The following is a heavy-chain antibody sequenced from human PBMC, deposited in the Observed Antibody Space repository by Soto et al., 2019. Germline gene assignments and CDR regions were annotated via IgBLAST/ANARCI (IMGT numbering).Heavy chain of an antibody. CDR3: ATGRVYFGAEY. D-gene: IGHD2-21*01. CDR1: GGSITSYY. Sequence: QGQLQESGPGLVKPLETLSLTCTVPGGSITSYYWSWVRQPPGKGLEWIGYIYYNGNINDNPSLKSRLTISLDPSKNQFSLRLSSVTAADTAVYYCATGRVYFGAEYWGQGTLVTVSS. V-gene: IGHV4-59*01. J-gene: IGHJ4*02. CDR2: IYYNGNI.